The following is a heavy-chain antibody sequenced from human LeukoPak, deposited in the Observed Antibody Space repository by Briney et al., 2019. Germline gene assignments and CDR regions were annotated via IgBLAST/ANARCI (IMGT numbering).Heavy chain of an antibody. CDR3: AKNGGDTFVTGNFDS. Sequence: GGSLRLSCAASGFTFNTYAMTWVRQAPGKGLEWVSAIGGSGGDTYYADSVRGRFTISRDNSQNTLYLQMNSLRGEDTALYSCAKNGGDTFVTGNFDSWGRGPLAPVSS. J-gene: IGHJ4*02. CDR1: GFTFNTYA. D-gene: IGHD3-16*01. V-gene: IGHV3-23*01. CDR2: IGGSGGDT.